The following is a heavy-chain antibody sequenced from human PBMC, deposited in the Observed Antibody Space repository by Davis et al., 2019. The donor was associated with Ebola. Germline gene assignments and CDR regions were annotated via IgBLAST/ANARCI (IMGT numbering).Heavy chain of an antibody. J-gene: IGHJ4*02. Sequence: GESLKISCEASGFIFTDHSMDWVRQAPGKGLEWVGRTRNRGYSFTTEYAASVRGRFSISRDDSQSSLFLQMSSLKAEDTAVYYCARGDYYGSGSYYDYWGQGILVTVSS. CDR2: TRNRGYSFTT. V-gene: IGHV3-72*01. CDR3: ARGDYYGSGSYYDY. CDR1: GFIFTDHS. D-gene: IGHD3-10*01.